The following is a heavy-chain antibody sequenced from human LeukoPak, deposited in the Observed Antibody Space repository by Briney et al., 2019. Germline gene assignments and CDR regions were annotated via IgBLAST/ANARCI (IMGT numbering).Heavy chain of an antibody. CDR2: ISGNGFDT. D-gene: IGHD3-3*01. V-gene: IGHV3-23*01. Sequence: GGSLRLSCATSGFTFSSYAMTWVRQAPGRGLEWLSGISGNGFDTYHADSVKGRFTVSRDNPQNTTYLLMNSLRDEDTAVYFCAKSRKNDFWSSYSNWGQGTLVTVSS. CDR1: GFTFSSYA. CDR3: AKSRKNDFWSSYSN. J-gene: IGHJ4*02.